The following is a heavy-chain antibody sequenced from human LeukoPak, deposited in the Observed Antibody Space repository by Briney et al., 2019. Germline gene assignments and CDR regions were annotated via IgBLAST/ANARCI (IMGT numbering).Heavy chain of an antibody. V-gene: IGHV3-74*01. CDR2: IYTDGSST. D-gene: IGHD1-26*01. CDR3: AKGWIHSGSALDY. CDR1: GFTFSSFW. J-gene: IGHJ4*02. Sequence: GGSLRLSCAASGFTFSSFWMHWVRHAPGKGLVWVSRIYTDGSSTRYADSVKGRFTISRDNAKNTLYLQMNSLRAEDTAVYHCAKGWIHSGSALDYWGQGTLVTVSS.